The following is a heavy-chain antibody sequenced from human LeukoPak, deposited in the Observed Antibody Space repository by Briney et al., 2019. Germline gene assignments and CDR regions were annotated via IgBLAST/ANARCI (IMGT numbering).Heavy chain of an antibody. V-gene: IGHV3-30*02. J-gene: IGHJ3*02. CDR1: GFTLSRYG. CDR3: AKGSQGLWDFDAFNI. Sequence: GGSLRLSCAASGFTLSRYGMHWVRQAPGKGLEWVAFIRYDGNNKYYTDSVKGRFTISRDNSKNTLYLLMNSLRAEDTAVYYCAKGSQGLWDFDAFNIWGQGTMVTVSS. CDR2: IRYDGNNK. D-gene: IGHD5-18*01.